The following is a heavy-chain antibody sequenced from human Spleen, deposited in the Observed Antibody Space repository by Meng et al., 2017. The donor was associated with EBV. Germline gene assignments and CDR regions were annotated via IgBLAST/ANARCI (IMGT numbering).Heavy chain of an antibody. CDR2: MSGRSGTT. Sequence: VEGVGGVVQPGGSLRVPCAAYGFSVRQYAMGWVRQAPGKGLEWVSGMSGRSGTTYYADSVKGRFTISRDNSKNMLYLQMDSLRAEDTAVYYCAKDVVVVVAAGGFDFWGQGTLVTVSS. J-gene: IGHJ4*02. D-gene: IGHD2-15*01. CDR3: AKDVVVVVAAGGFDF. V-gene: IGHV3-23*04. CDR1: GFSVRQYA.